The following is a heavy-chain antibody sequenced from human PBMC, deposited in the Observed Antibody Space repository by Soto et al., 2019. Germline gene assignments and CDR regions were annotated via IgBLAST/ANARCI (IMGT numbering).Heavy chain of an antibody. CDR1: GGSISSYY. Sequence: SETLSLTCTVSGGSISSYYWSWIRQPPGKGLEWIGYIYYSGSTNYNPSLKSRVTISVDTSKNQFSLKLSSVTAADTAVYYCARDEGPYCGGDCYTPRYYYYGMDVWGQGTTVTVSS. CDR3: ARDEGPYCGGDCYTPRYYYYGMDV. V-gene: IGHV4-59*01. J-gene: IGHJ6*02. D-gene: IGHD2-21*02. CDR2: IYYSGST.